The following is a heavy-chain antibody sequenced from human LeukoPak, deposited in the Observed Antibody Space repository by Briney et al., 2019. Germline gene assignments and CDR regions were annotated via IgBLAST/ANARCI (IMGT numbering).Heavy chain of an antibody. CDR3: ARGWIQLWLQGYYYYMDV. V-gene: IGHV1-69*06. CDR2: IIPIFGTS. D-gene: IGHD5-18*01. Sequence: SVKVSCKTSGGTFNSYAITWVRQAPGQGFGWLGIIIPIFGTSNYAQKFQDRVTITADKSTSTAYTELSSLRSEDTAVYYCARGWIQLWLQGYYYYMDVWGKGTTVTVSS. J-gene: IGHJ6*03. CDR1: GGTFNSYA.